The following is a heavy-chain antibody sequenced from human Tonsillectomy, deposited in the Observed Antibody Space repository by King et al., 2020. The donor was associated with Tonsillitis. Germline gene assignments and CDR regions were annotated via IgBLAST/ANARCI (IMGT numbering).Heavy chain of an antibody. CDR3: AREAVDILAGDTPRDY. D-gene: IGHD3-9*01. V-gene: IGHV3-23*04. J-gene: IGHJ4*02. CDR1: GFTFSNYA. Sequence: DVQLVESGGGLVQPGGSLRLSCAASGFTFSNYAMSWVRQAPGKGLEWVSGLSGSGGNTYYADSVKGRFNISRDNSKNTLYLEMNSLRAEDTATSYCAREAVDILAGDTPRDYWGQGTLVIVSS. CDR2: LSGSGGNT.